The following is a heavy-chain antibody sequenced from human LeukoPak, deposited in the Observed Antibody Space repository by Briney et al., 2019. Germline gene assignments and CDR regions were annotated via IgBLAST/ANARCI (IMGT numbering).Heavy chain of an antibody. CDR2: IGGSGRRT. Sequence: GGSLRLSCAASGFTFSSYAMSWVRQAPGKGMEWVSAIGGSGRRTSYADSVKRRVTISSDNSKTTLYLQMNSLSAEDTALYYCAKGWSLPVPDFLHYWGPGTLVAVSS. CDR3: AKGWSLPVPDFLHY. CDR1: GFTFSSYA. V-gene: IGHV3-23*01. D-gene: IGHD2-2*01. J-gene: IGHJ4*02.